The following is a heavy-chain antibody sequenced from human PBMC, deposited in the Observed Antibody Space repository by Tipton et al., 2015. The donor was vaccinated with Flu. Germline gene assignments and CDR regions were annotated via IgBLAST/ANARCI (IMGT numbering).Heavy chain of an antibody. CDR1: GFTFSSYA. Sequence: AASGFTFSSYAMSWVRQAPGKGLEWVSAISGSGGSTYYADSVKGRFTISRDNSKNTLYLQMNSLRAEDTAVYYCAKGQVYYDFWSGYYSPYYFDYWGQGTLVTVSS. CDR3: AKGQVYYDFWSGYYSPYYFDY. D-gene: IGHD3-3*01. J-gene: IGHJ4*02. CDR2: ISGSGGST. V-gene: IGHV3-23*01.